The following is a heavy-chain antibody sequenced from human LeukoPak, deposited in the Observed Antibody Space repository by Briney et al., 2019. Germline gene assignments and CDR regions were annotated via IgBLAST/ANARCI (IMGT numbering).Heavy chain of an antibody. CDR3: AKDYSYGYDYYYYMDV. Sequence: AGGSLRLSCAASGFTFSSYGMSWVRQAPGKGLEWVSAISGSGGSTYYADSVKGRFTISRDNSKNTLYLQMNSLRAEDTAVYYCAKDYSYGYDYYYYMDVWGKGTTVTISS. D-gene: IGHD5-18*01. V-gene: IGHV3-23*01. J-gene: IGHJ6*03. CDR1: GFTFSSYG. CDR2: ISGSGGST.